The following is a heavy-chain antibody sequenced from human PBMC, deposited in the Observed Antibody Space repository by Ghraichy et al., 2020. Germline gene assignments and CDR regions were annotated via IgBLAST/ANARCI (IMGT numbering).Heavy chain of an antibody. CDR1: GFTFSSYW. J-gene: IGHJ6*02. D-gene: IGHD1-14*01. V-gene: IGHV3-74*01. CDR2: INSDGSST. CDR3: ARRSTTDYYYGMDV. Sequence: LSLTCAASGFTFSSYWMHWVRQAPGKGLVWVSRINSDGSSTSYADSVKGRFTISRDNAKNTLYLQMNSLRAEDTAVYYCARRSTTDYYYGMDVWGQGTTVTVSS.